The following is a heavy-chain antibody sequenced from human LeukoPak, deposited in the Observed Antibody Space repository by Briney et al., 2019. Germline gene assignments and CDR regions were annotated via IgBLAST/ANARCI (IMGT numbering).Heavy chain of an antibody. V-gene: IGHV4-34*01. D-gene: IGHD1-7*01. CDR3: ARVGVTGTTLGNFDY. Sequence: SETLSLTCAVYGGSFSGYYWSWIRQPPGKGLEWIGEINHSGSTNYNPSLKSRVTISVDTSKNQFSLKLSSVTAADTAVYYCARVGVTGTTLGNFDYWGQGTLVTVSS. CDR1: GGSFSGYY. J-gene: IGHJ4*02. CDR2: INHSGST.